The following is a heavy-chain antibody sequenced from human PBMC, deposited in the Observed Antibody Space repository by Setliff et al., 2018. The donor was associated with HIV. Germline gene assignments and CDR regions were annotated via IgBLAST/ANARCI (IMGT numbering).Heavy chain of an antibody. CDR3: ARHRRYDSSGDRPYYFDY. V-gene: IGHV4-38-2*02. D-gene: IGHD3-22*01. J-gene: IGHJ4*02. CDR2: ISHTGSN. CDR1: GWSISSGFF. Sequence: SETLSLTCTVSGWSISSGFFWGWIRQPPGKGLEFIGSISHTGSNNYSQSLRSRVTISVDTSRNQFSLDLTSVTAAATAFYSCARHRRYDSSGDRPYYFDYWGPGALVTVSS.